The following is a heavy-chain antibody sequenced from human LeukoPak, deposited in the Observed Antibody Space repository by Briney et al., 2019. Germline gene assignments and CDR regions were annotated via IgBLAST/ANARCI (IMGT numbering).Heavy chain of an antibody. J-gene: IGHJ6*03. D-gene: IGHD1-7*01. CDR3: ARVITGTKYFAPLDYMDV. V-gene: IGHV3-48*01. CDR2: ISSSSSTI. CDR1: GFTFSSYS. Sequence: GGSLRLSCAASGFTFSSYSMNWVRQAPGKGLEWVSYISSSSSTIYYTDSVKGRFTISRDNAKNSLYLQMNNLRAEDTAVYYCARVITGTKYFAPLDYMDVWGKGTTVTVSS.